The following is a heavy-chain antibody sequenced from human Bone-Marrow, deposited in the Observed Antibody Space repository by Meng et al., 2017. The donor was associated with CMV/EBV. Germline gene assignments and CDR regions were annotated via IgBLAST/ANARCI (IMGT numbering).Heavy chain of an antibody. CDR3: ARDPRNKGLDP. V-gene: IGHV3-11*01. J-gene: IGHJ5*02. CDR2: IHGPATAV. Sequence: GGSLRLSCAASGFNFGGFYMVWVRQAPGKGLEWMSYIHGPATAVYYANSVKGRFTISRDNAQNSLYRQMDSLRVEDSAVYYCARDPRNKGLDPGGQGTRVTVSS. CDR1: GFNFGGFY.